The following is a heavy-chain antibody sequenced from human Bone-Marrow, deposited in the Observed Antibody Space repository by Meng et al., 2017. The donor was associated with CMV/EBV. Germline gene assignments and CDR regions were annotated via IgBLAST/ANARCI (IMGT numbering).Heavy chain of an antibody. J-gene: IGHJ4*02. CDR2: IHATNLPT. D-gene: IGHD4-17*01. CDR1: YDFTSYA. Sequence: YDFTSYAMHAVPHPPLHLLGYLAFIHATNLPTPYSPQFPLLFPLPPYTSASTAYMELSSLRSEDTAVYYCARGPLERADYGDYPYFDYWGQGTLVTVSS. V-gene: IGHV1-3*01. CDR3: ARGPLERADYGDYPYFDY.